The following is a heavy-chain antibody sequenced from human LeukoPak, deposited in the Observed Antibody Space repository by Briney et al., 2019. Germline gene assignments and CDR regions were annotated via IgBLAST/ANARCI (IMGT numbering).Heavy chain of an antibody. CDR3: ARVGYNGWNFEN. CDR2: ISQDVSHK. V-gene: IGHV3-7*01. Sequence: PGGSLRLSCAASGFTFSSYWMSWVRQAPGKGLQSVAYISQDVSHKYYVDSVKGRFTISRDNAKNSLHLEVNSLRAEDTALYYCARVGYNGWNFENWGQGTLVTVSS. D-gene: IGHD5-12*01. J-gene: IGHJ4*02. CDR1: GFTFSSYW.